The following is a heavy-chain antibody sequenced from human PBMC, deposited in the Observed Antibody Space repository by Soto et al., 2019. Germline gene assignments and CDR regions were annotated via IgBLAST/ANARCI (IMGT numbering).Heavy chain of an antibody. Sequence: PGGSLRLSCAASGFTFSSYGMHWIRQAPGKGLEWVAVIWYDGSNKYYADSVKGRFTISRDNSKNTLYLQMNSLRAEDTAVYYCARGYCSSTSCSRIHPAFDIWGQGTMVTVSS. CDR3: ARGYCSSTSCSRIHPAFDI. CDR2: IWYDGSNK. J-gene: IGHJ3*02. V-gene: IGHV3-33*01. D-gene: IGHD2-2*01. CDR1: GFTFSSYG.